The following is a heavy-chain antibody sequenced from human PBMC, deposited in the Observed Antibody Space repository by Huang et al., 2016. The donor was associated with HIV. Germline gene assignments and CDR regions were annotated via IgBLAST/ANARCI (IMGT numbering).Heavy chain of an antibody. D-gene: IGHD3-3*01. J-gene: IGHJ4*02. Sequence: QVQLQESGPGLVKPSQTLSLTCTVSGDSIRSGGYYWTWIRQSPAKGLEWIGYIYYSGSSDSTPSLKSRVSISIDAFKNRVSLKLKSVTVADTAVYYCARAPATHSVFFYWGQGTLVTVSA. CDR3: ARAPATHSVFFY. V-gene: IGHV4-30-4*08. CDR1: GDSIRSGGYY. CDR2: IYYSGSS.